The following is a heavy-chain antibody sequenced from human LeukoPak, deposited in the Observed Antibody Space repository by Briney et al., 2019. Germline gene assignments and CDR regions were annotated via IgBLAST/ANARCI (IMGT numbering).Heavy chain of an antibody. CDR1: GYTFTTYG. Sequence: GASVKVSCKASGYTFTTYGISWVRQAPGQGLEWMGWISAYDGNTNYAQKFQGRVTMTRDTSISTAYMELSRLRSDDTAVYYCARGDYSSSWSDYYYYYMDVWGKGTTVTVSS. V-gene: IGHV1-18*01. CDR3: ARGDYSSSWSDYYYYYMDV. J-gene: IGHJ6*03. D-gene: IGHD6-13*01. CDR2: ISAYDGNT.